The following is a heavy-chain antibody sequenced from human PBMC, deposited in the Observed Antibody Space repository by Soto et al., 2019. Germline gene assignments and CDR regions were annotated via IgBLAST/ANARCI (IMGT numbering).Heavy chain of an antibody. Sequence: SETLSLTCTVSGGSVSSGSYYWSWIRQPPGKGLEWIGYIYYSGSTNYNPSLKSRVTISVDTSKNQFSLKLSSVTAAGTAVYYSARAYYYDSSGWIDYWGQGTLVTVYS. CDR1: GGSVSSGSYY. V-gene: IGHV4-61*01. CDR2: IYYSGST. J-gene: IGHJ4*02. CDR3: ARAYYYDSSGWIDY. D-gene: IGHD3-22*01.